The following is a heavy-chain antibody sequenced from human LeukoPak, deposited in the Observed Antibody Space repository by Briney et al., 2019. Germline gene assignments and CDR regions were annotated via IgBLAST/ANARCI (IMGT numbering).Heavy chain of an antibody. CDR2: ISWDGGST. D-gene: IGHD3-16*01. V-gene: IGHV3-43*01. Sequence: GGSLRLSCAASGFTFDDYSMHRVRQGPGKGLEWVSVISWDGGSTSYADSVKGRFTISRDNSKNSLYLQMNSLRSEDSALYYCAKDRGGVDYWGQGTLVTVSS. CDR1: GFTFDDYS. J-gene: IGHJ4*02. CDR3: AKDRGGVDY.